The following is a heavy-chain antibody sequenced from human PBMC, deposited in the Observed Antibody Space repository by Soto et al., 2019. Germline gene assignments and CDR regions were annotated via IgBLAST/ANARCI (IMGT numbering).Heavy chain of an antibody. CDR1: GFTFSTYA. J-gene: IGHJ6*02. CDR3: AKDRYFDILTASYNDCYHYGMDV. Sequence: EVQLLESGGGLVQPGGSLRLSCAASGFTFSTYAMTWVRQAPGKGLEWVSSVSGSGDNTYYADSVEGRFTVSRDNSKNTVYLQMNGLRAEDTALYYCAKDRYFDILTASYNDCYHYGMDVWGQGTTVTVSS. CDR2: VSGSGDNT. V-gene: IGHV3-23*01. D-gene: IGHD3-9*01.